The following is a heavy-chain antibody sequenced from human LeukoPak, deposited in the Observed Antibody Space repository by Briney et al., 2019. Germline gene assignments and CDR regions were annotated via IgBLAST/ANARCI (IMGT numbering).Heavy chain of an antibody. J-gene: IGHJ6*02. CDR2: MSLSGGST. CDR1: GFXFSSYA. Sequence: GGSLRLSCVASGFXFSSYAINWVRQAPGKGLEGVSAMSLSGGSTYSADTRKGRFTISRDTSKDTLSLKMNSLRAEDTAVYYCAAAYFGVDQYYYGMDVWGQGTTVTVSS. CDR3: AAAYFGVDQYYYGMDV. V-gene: IGHV3-23*01. D-gene: IGHD3-3*01.